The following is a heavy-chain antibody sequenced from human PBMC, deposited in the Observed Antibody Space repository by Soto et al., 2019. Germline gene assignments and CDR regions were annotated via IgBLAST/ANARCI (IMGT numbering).Heavy chain of an antibody. Sequence: QVQLVESGGGVVQPGRSLRLTCAASGFTFSSSGMHWVRQAPGKGLEWVALIAYDGSKTYYGDSVRGRFTISRDNSENTLFLQMNSLRAEDTAVYYGARWVGGSMFDNSGKYDSWGQGTLVTVSS. V-gene: IGHV3-30*03. J-gene: IGHJ5*01. CDR1: GFTFSSSG. CDR3: ARWVGGSMFDNSGKYDS. D-gene: IGHD3-22*01. CDR2: IAYDGSKT.